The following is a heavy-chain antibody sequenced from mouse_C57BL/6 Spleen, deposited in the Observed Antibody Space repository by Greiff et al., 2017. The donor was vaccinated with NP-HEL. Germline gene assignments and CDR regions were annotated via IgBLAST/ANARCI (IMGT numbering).Heavy chain of an antibody. J-gene: IGHJ4*01. CDR1: GFTFSSYA. D-gene: IGHD1-1*01. CDR2: ISDGGSYT. V-gene: IGHV5-4*03. CDR3: ARAPYGNYAMDY. Sequence: EVKLVESGGGLVKPGGSLKLSCAASGFTFSSYAMSLVRLTPQTRLEWVATISDGGSYTYYPDNVKGRFTISRDNAKNNLYLQMSHLKYEDTAMYYCARAPYGNYAMDYWGQGTSVTVSS.